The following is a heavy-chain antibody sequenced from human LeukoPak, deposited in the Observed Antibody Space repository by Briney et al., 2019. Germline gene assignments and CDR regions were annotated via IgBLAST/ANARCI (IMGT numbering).Heavy chain of an antibody. D-gene: IGHD2-2*01. CDR2: IKEDGSEK. CDR3: VRDQGYCTSASCRGDAFDV. CDR1: GFTSSTHW. V-gene: IGHV3-7*01. Sequence: GGSLRLSCAASGFTSSTHWMSWVRQAPGKGLEWVAKIKEDGSEKYYVDSVKGRFTISRDNAKNSLSLQMHSLRDEDTAVYYCVRDQGYCTSASCRGDAFDVWGQGSMVSVSS. J-gene: IGHJ3*01.